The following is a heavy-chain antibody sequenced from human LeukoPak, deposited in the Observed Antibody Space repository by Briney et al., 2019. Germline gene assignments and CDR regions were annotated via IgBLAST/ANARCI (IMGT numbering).Heavy chain of an antibody. J-gene: IGHJ2*01. CDR3: ARGFLRGYSRGYFDL. CDR1: GGSFSGYY. V-gene: IGHV4-34*01. CDR2: INHSGST. D-gene: IGHD5-18*01. Sequence: TSETLSLTCAVYGGSFSGYYWNWIRQPPGKGLEWIGEINHSGSTNYNPSLKSRVTISVDTSKNQFSLRLSSVTAADTAVNYCARGFLRGYSRGYFDLWGRGTLVTVSS.